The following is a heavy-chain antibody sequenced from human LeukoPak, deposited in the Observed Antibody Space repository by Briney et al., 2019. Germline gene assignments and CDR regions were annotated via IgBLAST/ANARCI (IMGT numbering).Heavy chain of an antibody. V-gene: IGHV1-69*05. Sequence: GSSVKVSFTASGGTFSSYAISWVRQAPGQGHEWMGGIIPIFGTANYAQKFQGRVTITTDESTSTAYMELSSLRSEDTAVYYCAKGSGRFDRWGQGTLVTVSS. CDR1: GGTFSSYA. J-gene: IGHJ5*02. CDR3: AKGSGRFDR. D-gene: IGHD3-10*01. CDR2: IIPIFGTA.